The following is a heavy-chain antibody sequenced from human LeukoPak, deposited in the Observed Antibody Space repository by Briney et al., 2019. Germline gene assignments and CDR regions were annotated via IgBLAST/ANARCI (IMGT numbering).Heavy chain of an antibody. CDR1: GFTFSSYG. CDR2: ISYDGSNK. D-gene: IGHD3-10*01. J-gene: IGHJ4*02. V-gene: IGHV3-30*18. CDR3: AKDHPPRVGYYGSGSYYNVYDY. Sequence: GGSLRLSCAASGFTFSSYGMHWVRQAPGKGLEWVAVISYDGSNKYYADSVKGRFTISRDNSKNTLYLRMNSLRAEDTAVYYCAKDHPPRVGYYGSGSYYNVYDYWGQGTLVTVSS.